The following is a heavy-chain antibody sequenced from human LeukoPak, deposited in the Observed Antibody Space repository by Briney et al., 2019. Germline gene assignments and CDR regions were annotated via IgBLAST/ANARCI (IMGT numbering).Heavy chain of an antibody. D-gene: IGHD3-3*02. V-gene: IGHV3-23*01. CDR3: AKSMSTFYRGFFDY. Sequence: GGSLRLPCAASGFTFSTYAMSWVRQAPGMGLEWVSTISNNGGDTYYADSVKGRLTISRDNSKNTLYLQINSLRAEDTAMYYCAKSMSTFYRGFFDYWGQGTLVSVSS. CDR1: GFTFSTYA. J-gene: IGHJ4*02. CDR2: ISNNGGDT.